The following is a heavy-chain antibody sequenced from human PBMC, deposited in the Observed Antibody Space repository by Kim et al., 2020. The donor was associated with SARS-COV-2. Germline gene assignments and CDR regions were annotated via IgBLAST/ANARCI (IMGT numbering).Heavy chain of an antibody. V-gene: IGHV3-7*03. CDR2: IKQDGSEK. CDR1: GFTFSSYW. CDR3: ARFPTRGRNIVVVPAALLDY. J-gene: IGHJ4*02. Sequence: GGSLRLSCAASGFTFSSYWMSWVRQAPGKGLEWVANIKQDGSEKYYVDSVKGRFTIYRDNAKNSLYLQMNSPRAEDTAVYYWARFPTRGRNIVVVPAALLDYWGQGPLVTVAS. D-gene: IGHD2-2*01.